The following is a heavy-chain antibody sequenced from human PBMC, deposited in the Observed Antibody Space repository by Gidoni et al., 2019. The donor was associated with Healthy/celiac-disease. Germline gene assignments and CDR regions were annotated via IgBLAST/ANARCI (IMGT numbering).Heavy chain of an antibody. CDR2: IYYSGST. D-gene: IGHD3-22*01. Sequence: QVQLQESGPGMVNPSETLSLTCTVSGGSISSYYWSWIRQPPGKGLEWIGYIYYSGSTNYNPSLKSRVTISVDTSKNQFSLKLSSVTAADTAVYYCASSYDSSGYYLKYWGQGTLVTVSS. CDR1: GGSISSYY. V-gene: IGHV4-59*01. J-gene: IGHJ4*02. CDR3: ASSYDSSGYYLKY.